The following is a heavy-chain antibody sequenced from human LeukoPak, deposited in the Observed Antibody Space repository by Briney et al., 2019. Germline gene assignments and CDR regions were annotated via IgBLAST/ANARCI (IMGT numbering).Heavy chain of an antibody. Sequence: GGSLRFSCAASGFTFRDYNMHWVRQAPGKGLEWVSHIKWDDGSTYYADSVKGRFTISRDNSKNSLYLQMNSLRTEDTALYYCAKDRERFGSGPIRHWGQGTLVTVSS. J-gene: IGHJ1*01. CDR2: IKWDDGST. CDR1: GFTFRDYN. D-gene: IGHD1-1*01. CDR3: AKDRERFGSGPIRH. V-gene: IGHV3-43*01.